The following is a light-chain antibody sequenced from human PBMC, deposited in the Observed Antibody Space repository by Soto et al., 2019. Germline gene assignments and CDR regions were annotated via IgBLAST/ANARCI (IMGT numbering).Light chain of an antibody. J-gene: IGLJ1*01. CDR2: DVS. CDR1: GSDVGAYNY. Sequence: QSALTQPASVSGSPGQSITISCSGTGSDVGAYNYVSWYQQHPAKAPKLIIYDVSNRPSGVSDRFSGSKSGNTASLTISGLQAEDEADYYCYSNTSSSTYVFGSGTKVTVL. V-gene: IGLV2-14*01. CDR3: YSNTSSSTYV.